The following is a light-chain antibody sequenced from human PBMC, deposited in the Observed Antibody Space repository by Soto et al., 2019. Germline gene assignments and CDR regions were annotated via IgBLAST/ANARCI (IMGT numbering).Light chain of an antibody. CDR2: GAS. J-gene: IGKJ4*01. CDR3: QQYGSSPPLT. Sequence: EIVLTQSPGTLSLSPGERATLSCRASQSVSSNYLAWYQQKPGQAPRLLIYGASSRVTGIPDRFSGSGSGTDFTLIISRLEPEDFLVYYCQQYGSSPPLTFGGGTNVELK. CDR1: QSVSSNY. V-gene: IGKV3-20*01.